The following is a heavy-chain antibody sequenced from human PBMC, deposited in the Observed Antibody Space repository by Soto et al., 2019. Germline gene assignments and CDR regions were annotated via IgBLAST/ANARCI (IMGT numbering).Heavy chain of an antibody. CDR3: ARDMVRGVIINYFDP. Sequence: ASVKVSCKASGYTFTSYYMHWVRQAPGQGLEWMGIINPSGGSTSYAQKFQGRVTMTRDTSTSTVYMELSSLRSDDTAVYFCARDMVRGVIINYFDPWGQGTLVTVPS. V-gene: IGHV1-46*01. J-gene: IGHJ5*02. D-gene: IGHD3-10*01. CDR1: GYTFTSYY. CDR2: INPSGGST.